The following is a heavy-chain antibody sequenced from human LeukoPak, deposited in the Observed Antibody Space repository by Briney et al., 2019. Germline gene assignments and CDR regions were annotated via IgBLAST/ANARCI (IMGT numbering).Heavy chain of an antibody. CDR3: ARDFGATVVTGPFDY. CDR2: ISYDGSNK. D-gene: IGHD4-23*01. J-gene: IGHJ4*02. Sequence: GGSLRLSCAASGFTFSSYAMHWVRQAPGKGLEWGAVISYDGSNKYYADSVKGRFTISRDNSKNTLYLQMNSLRAEDTAVYYCARDFGATVVTGPFDYWGQGTLVTVSS. CDR1: GFTFSSYA. V-gene: IGHV3-30*04.